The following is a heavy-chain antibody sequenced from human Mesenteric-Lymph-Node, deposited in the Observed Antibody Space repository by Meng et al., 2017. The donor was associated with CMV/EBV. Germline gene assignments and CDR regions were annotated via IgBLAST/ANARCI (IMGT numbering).Heavy chain of an antibody. Sequence: GGSLRLSCAASGFTFSSYSMNWVRQAPGKGLEWVSSISSSSSYIYYADSVKGRFTISRDNAKNSLYLQMNSLRAEDTAVYYCAREGAVANYLIDYWGQGTLVTVSS. V-gene: IGHV3-21*01. CDR2: ISSSSSYI. CDR3: AREGAVANYLIDY. CDR1: GFTFSSYS. D-gene: IGHD6-19*01. J-gene: IGHJ4*02.